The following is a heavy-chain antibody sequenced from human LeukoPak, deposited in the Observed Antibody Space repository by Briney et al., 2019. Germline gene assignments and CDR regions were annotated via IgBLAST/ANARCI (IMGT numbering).Heavy chain of an antibody. D-gene: IGHD6-13*01. CDR2: INPNSGGT. Sequence: ASVKVSCKASGYTFTRCYMHWVRQAPGQGLEWMGWINPNSGGTNYAQKFQSRVTMTRDTSISTAYMELSRLRSDDTAVYYCARGYSSSWSFDYWGQGTLVTVSS. V-gene: IGHV1-2*02. CDR1: GYTFTRCY. CDR3: ARGYSSSWSFDY. J-gene: IGHJ4*02.